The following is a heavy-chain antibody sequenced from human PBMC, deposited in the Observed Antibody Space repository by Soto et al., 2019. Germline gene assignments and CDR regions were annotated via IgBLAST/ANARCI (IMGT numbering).Heavy chain of an antibody. Sequence: GASVKVSCKASGYTFTSYYMHWVRQAPGQGLEWMGIINPSGGSTSYAQKFQGRVTMTRDTPTSTVYMELSSLRSEGTAVYYCARARYCSGGSCYPHKYFDYWGQGTLVTVSS. CDR2: INPSGGST. J-gene: IGHJ4*02. V-gene: IGHV1-46*03. D-gene: IGHD2-15*01. CDR1: GYTFTSYY. CDR3: ARARYCSGGSCYPHKYFDY.